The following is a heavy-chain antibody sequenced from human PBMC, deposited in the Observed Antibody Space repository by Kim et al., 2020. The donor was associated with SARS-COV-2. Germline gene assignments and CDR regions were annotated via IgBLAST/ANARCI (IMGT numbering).Heavy chain of an antibody. CDR2: INAGNGNT. D-gene: IGHD2-15*01. Sequence: ASVKVSCKASGYTFTSYAMHWVRQAPGQRLEWMGWINAGNGNTKYSQKFQGRVTITRDTSAGTAYMELSSLRSEDTAVYYCARDGGYCSGGSCYEFEFGWFDPWGQGTLVTVSS. J-gene: IGHJ5*02. CDR3: ARDGGYCSGGSCYEFEFGWFDP. V-gene: IGHV1-3*01. CDR1: GYTFTSYA.